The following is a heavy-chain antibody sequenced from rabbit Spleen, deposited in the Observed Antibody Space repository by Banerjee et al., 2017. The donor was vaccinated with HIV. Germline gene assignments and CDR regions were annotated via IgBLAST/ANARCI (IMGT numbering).Heavy chain of an antibody. D-gene: IGHD4-2*01. CDR3: ARDAAGREDFNL. Sequence: QSLEESGGDLVKPGASLTLTCKASGLDFSSRYWICWVRQAPGKGLEWIACIDVTRTGTTYYASWVNGRYTISKTSSTTVTLQMTSLTAADTATYFCARDAAGREDFNLRGPGTLVTVS. J-gene: IGHJ4*01. CDR1: GLDFSSRYW. CDR2: IDVTRTGTT. V-gene: IGHV1S40*01.